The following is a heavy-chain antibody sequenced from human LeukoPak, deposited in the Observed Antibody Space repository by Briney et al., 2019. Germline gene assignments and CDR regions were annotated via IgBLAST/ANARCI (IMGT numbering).Heavy chain of an antibody. J-gene: IGHJ3*01. Sequence: ASVKVSCKASEGTFSSYAISWVRQAPGQGLEWMGWIGTYNGNPDYTQRLQGRVTMTTDTSTSTAYMELRSLKSDDTAVYYCAREDPGGAFDVWGRGTMVTVSS. CDR3: AREDPGGAFDV. CDR1: EGTFSSYA. V-gene: IGHV1-18*01. D-gene: IGHD3-16*01. CDR2: IGTYNGNP.